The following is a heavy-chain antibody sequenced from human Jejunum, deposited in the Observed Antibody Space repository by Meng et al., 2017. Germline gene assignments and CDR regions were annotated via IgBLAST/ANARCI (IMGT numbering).Heavy chain of an antibody. D-gene: IGHD7-27*01. CDR2: ISWSGSTI. Sequence: GGSLRLSCEASGFIVSHYEMNWVRQAPGKGLEWVSFISWSGSTIYYADSVKGRFTISRDNAKNSLYLEMNDLRVEDTGIYYCAGWGSRNYWGQGTLVTVSS. V-gene: IGHV3-48*03. CDR3: AGWGSRNY. CDR1: GFIVSHYE. J-gene: IGHJ4*02.